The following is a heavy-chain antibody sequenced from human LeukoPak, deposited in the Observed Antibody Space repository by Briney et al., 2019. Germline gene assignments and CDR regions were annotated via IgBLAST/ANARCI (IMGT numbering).Heavy chain of an antibody. CDR3: AKDSGLYCSSTSCYTGLDY. V-gene: IGHV3-30*02. CDR1: GFTFSSYG. Sequence: GGSRRLSCAASGFTFSSYGMHWVRQAPGKGLEWVAFIRYDGSNKYYADSVKGRFTISRDNSKNTLYLQMNSLRAEDTAMYYCAKDSGLYCSSTSCYTGLDYWGQGTLVTVSS. J-gene: IGHJ4*02. D-gene: IGHD2-2*02. CDR2: IRYDGSNK.